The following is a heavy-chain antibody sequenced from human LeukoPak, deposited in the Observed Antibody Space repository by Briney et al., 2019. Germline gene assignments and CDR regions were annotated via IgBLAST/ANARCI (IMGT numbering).Heavy chain of an antibody. V-gene: IGHV1-2*02. J-gene: IGHJ4*02. CDR3: ARGVAARLELGIDY. Sequence: GASVKVSCKASGYTFTSYYMHWVRQAPGQGLEWMGWINPNSGGTNYAQKFQGRVTMTRDTSISTAYMELSRLRSDDTAVYYCARGVAARLELGIDYWGQGTLVTVSS. CDR1: GYTFTSYY. D-gene: IGHD6-6*01. CDR2: INPNSGGT.